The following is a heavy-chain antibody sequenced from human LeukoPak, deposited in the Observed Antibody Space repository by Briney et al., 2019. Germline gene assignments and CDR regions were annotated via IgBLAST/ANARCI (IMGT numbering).Heavy chain of an antibody. CDR2: IGTAGDT. V-gene: IGHV3-13*01. Sequence: GGSLRLSCAASGFTFSSYDMHWVRQATGKGLEWVSAIGTAGDTYYPGSVKGRFTISRENAKNSLYLQMNSLRAGDTAVYYCARSFGVANNLYYFHGLDVWGQGTTVTVSS. J-gene: IGHJ6*02. CDR1: GFTFSSYD. D-gene: IGHD3-3*01. CDR3: ARSFGVANNLYYFHGLDV.